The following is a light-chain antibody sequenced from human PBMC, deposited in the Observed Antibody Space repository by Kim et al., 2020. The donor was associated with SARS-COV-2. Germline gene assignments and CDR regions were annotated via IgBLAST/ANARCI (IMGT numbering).Light chain of an antibody. CDR1: SLSIYY. V-gene: IGLV3-19*01. CDR2: GKN. CDR3: NSRDSNDNVV. J-gene: IGLJ2*01. Sequence: VALGQTARIKSQGDSLSIYYATWDKQKPGKAPILVIYGKNNRPSGFPDRFSGSSSGNTASLTTTGTQAGDGADYYCNSRDSNDNVVFGGGTQLTVL.